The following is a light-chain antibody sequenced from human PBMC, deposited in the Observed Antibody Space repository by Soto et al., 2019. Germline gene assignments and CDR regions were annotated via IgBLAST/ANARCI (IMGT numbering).Light chain of an antibody. CDR1: QRITTY. Sequence: IHMTQSPSSLSASVGDRVTITCRASQRITTYLNWYQQKPGKAPKLLISTAATLQGGVPSRFRGSGSGTDFTLTITTLQPEDFATYFCQQSYSTPYTVGQGTKLEIK. CDR3: QQSYSTPYT. J-gene: IGKJ2*01. V-gene: IGKV1-39*01. CDR2: TAA.